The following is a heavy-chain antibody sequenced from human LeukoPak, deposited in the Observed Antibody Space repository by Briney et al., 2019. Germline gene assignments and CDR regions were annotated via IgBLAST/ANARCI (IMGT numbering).Heavy chain of an antibody. CDR3: AKVRYCSGVNCYPDDN. J-gene: IGHJ4*02. Sequence: PGGSLRLSCAASGFTFNSYGMHWVRQAPGKGLEWLAFISYDGSNTYYADSVKGRFTVSRDDSKSTLYLQMNSLRADDTAVYYCAKVRYCSGVNCYPDDNWGQGTLVTVSS. V-gene: IGHV3-30*02. CDR2: ISYDGSNT. CDR1: GFTFNSYG. D-gene: IGHD2-15*01.